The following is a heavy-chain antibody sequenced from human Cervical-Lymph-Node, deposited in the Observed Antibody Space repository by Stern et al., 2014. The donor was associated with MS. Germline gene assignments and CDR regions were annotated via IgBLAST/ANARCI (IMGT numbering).Heavy chain of an antibody. J-gene: IGHJ4*02. V-gene: IGHV1-46*03. D-gene: IGHD5-18*01. Sequence: VQLVESGAEVKKPGASVKVSCEASGYTFINYYIHWVRQAPGQGLEWMGVIRPSGSTANYAQKFQGRVTMTRDTSTSTVYMELSSLRSEDTAVYYCARPSTGGYTYGGNFDYWGQGALVTVSS. CDR3: ARPSTGGYTYGGNFDY. CDR2: IRPSGSTA. CDR1: GYTFINYY.